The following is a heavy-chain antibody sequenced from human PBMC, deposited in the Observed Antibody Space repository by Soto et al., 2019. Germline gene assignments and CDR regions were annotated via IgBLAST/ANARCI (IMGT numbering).Heavy chain of an antibody. CDR1: GYTFTDDY. J-gene: IGHJ4*02. V-gene: IGHV1-2*02. CDR3: AGDRGDRGGGRYRCDY. D-gene: IGHD1-26*01. CDR2: INPNSGAT. Sequence: QLVQSGAEVKKPGASVKVSCKTSGYTFTDDYLHWVRQVPGQGLEWMGWINPNSGATNYAQKFQGRVTMTSDTSFSRVYMELSRLKSDDTAVSSCAGDRGDRGGGRYRCDYWGQGTLVTVSS.